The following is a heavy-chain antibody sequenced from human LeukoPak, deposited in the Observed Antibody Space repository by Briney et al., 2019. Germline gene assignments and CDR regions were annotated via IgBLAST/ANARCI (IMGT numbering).Heavy chain of an antibody. J-gene: IGHJ3*02. D-gene: IGHD3-10*02. CDR2: INTNTGNP. CDR3: ARGGGATMFAFDI. V-gene: IGHV7-4-1*02. CDR1: GDTFTSYA. Sequence: ASVKVSCNAAGDTFTSYAMKWVRQPPAQWREWMGWINTNTGNPTYAQGFTGRFVFSLDTSVSTAYLQISSLKAEDTAVYYCARGGGATMFAFDIWGQGTMVTVSS.